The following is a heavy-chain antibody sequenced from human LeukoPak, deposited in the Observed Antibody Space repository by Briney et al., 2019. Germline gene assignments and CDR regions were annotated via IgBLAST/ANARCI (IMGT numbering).Heavy chain of an antibody. CDR1: GFTHSRDR. J-gene: IGHJ4*02. V-gene: IGHV3-21*01. CDR3: ARDMDALVTSDY. CDR2: ISSSSSYI. D-gene: IGHD2-21*02. Sequence: GGSLILSCSSSGFTHSRDRMTWVRQAPGKGLEWVSSISSSSSYIYFADSVKGRFTISRDNAKNSLYLQMNSLRAEDTAVYYCARDMDALVTSDYWGQGTLVTVSS.